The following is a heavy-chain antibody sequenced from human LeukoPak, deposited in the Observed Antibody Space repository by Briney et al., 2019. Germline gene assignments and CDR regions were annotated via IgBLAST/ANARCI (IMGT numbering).Heavy chain of an antibody. J-gene: IGHJ4*02. CDR3: ARADGSSEPAGDY. Sequence: SETLSLTCTVSGGSISSYYWSWIRQPPGKGLEWIGYIYYSGSTYYNPSLKSRVTISVDTSKNQFSLKLSSVTAADTAVYYCARADGSSEPAGDYWGQGTLVTVSS. D-gene: IGHD2-2*01. V-gene: IGHV4-59*12. CDR1: GGSISSYY. CDR2: IYYSGST.